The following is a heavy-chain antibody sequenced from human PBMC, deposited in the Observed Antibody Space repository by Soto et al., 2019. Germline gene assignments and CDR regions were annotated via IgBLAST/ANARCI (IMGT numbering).Heavy chain of an antibody. Sequence: PSETLSLTCAVSGGSISSGGYSWSWIRQPPGKGLEWIGYIYHSGSTYYNTPLKSRVTISVDRSKNQFSLKLSSVTAADTAVYYCARARVSSGYGLVWWFDLWGQGTLGTVSS. D-gene: IGHD3-22*01. V-gene: IGHV4-30-2*01. CDR3: ARARVSSGYGLVWWFDL. CDR1: GGSISSGGYS. J-gene: IGHJ5*02. CDR2: IYHSGST.